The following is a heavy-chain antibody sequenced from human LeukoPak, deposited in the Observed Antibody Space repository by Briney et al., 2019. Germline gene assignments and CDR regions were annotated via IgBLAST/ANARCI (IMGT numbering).Heavy chain of an antibody. CDR2: ISYDGSNK. Sequence: GGSLRLSCAASGFTFSSYWMSWVRQAPGKGLEWVAVISYDGSNKYYADSVKGRFTISRDNSKNTLYLQMNSLRAEDTAVYYCAKDETDIVVVTAIQDYWGQGTLVTVSS. J-gene: IGHJ4*02. CDR1: GFTFSSYW. V-gene: IGHV3-30*18. CDR3: AKDETDIVVVTAIQDY. D-gene: IGHD2-21*02.